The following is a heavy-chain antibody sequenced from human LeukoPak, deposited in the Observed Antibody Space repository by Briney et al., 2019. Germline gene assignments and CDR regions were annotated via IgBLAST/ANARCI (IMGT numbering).Heavy chain of an antibody. CDR1: GYSISSGYY. D-gene: IGHD2-2*01. CDR3: ARRYCSSTSCSPYYYYYMDV. CDR2: IYHSGST. V-gene: IGHV4-38-2*01. J-gene: IGHJ6*03. Sequence: SETLSLTCAVSGYSISSGYYWGWIRQPPGKGLEWIGSIYHSGSTYYNPSLKSRVTISVDTSKNQFSLKLSSVTAADTAVYYCARRYCSSTSCSPYYYYYMDVWGKRTTVTVSS.